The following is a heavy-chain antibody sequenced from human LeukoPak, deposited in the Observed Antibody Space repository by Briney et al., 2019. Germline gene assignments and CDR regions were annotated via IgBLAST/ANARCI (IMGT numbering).Heavy chain of an antibody. V-gene: IGHV3-23*01. D-gene: IGHD3-10*01. CDR3: AKDELLWFGESPHWFDP. CDR2: ISGSGGST. J-gene: IGHJ5*02. CDR1: GFTFSSYA. Sequence: PGGSLRLSCAASGFTFSSYAMSWVRQAPGKGLEWVSAISGSGGSTYYADSVKGRFTISRDNSKNTLYLQVNSLRAEDTAVYYCAKDELLWFGESPHWFDPWGQGTLVTVSS.